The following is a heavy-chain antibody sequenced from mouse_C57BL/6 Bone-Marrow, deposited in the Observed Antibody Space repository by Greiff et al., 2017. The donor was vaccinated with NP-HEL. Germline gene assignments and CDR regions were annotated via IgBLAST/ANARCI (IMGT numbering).Heavy chain of an antibody. CDR1: GFNIKDDY. Sequence: VQLQQSGAELVRPGASVKLSCTASGFNIKDDYMHWVKQRPEQGLEWIGWIDPENGDTKYASKFQGKATITADTSSNTAYLQLSSLTSEDTAVYYCTTGYYGSTYYFDYWGQGTTLTVSS. V-gene: IGHV14-4*01. J-gene: IGHJ2*01. D-gene: IGHD1-1*01. CDR2: IDPENGDT. CDR3: TTGYYGSTYYFDY.